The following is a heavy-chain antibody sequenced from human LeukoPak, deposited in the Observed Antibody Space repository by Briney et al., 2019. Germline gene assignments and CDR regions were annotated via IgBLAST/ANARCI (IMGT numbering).Heavy chain of an antibody. D-gene: IGHD3-10*01. J-gene: IGHJ5*02. V-gene: IGHV4-34*01. CDR3: ARGRITMVRGVTRGNWFDP. CDR2: INHSGST. Sequence: PSETLSLTCAVYGGSFSGYYWSWIRQSPGKGLEWIGEINHSGSTNYNPSLKSRVTISVDTSKNQFSLKLSSVTAADTAVYYCARGRITMVRGVTRGNWFDPWGQGTLVTVSS. CDR1: GGSFSGYY.